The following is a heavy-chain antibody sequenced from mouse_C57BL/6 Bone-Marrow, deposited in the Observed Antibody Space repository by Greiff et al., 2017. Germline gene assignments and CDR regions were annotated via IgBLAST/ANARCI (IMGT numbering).Heavy chain of an antibody. Sequence: QVQLQQPGAELVRPGTSVKLSCKASGYTFTSYWMHWVKQRPGQGLEWIGVIDPSDSYTNYNQKFKGKATLTVDTSSSTAYMQLSSLTSEDSAVYYCARGGYYGSKAWFAYWGQGTLVTVSA. CDR2: IDPSDSYT. CDR1: GYTFTSYW. CDR3: ARGGYYGSKAWFAY. J-gene: IGHJ3*01. V-gene: IGHV1-59*01. D-gene: IGHD1-1*01.